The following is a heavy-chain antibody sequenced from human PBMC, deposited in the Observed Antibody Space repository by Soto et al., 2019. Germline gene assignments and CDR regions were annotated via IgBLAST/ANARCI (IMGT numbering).Heavy chain of an antibody. V-gene: IGHV3-23*01. CDR1: GFTFSNYA. CDR3: TKVRGDPV. CDR2: ISAGRST. Sequence: EVQVLESGGDLVQPGGSLRLSCAASGFTFSNYAMNWVRQAPGKGPEWVSGISAGRSTYYADSVKGRFTISRANSKSPLFLQMDSLRAEDTALYYCTKVRGDPVWGKGTTVTVSS. D-gene: IGHD4-17*01. J-gene: IGHJ6*04.